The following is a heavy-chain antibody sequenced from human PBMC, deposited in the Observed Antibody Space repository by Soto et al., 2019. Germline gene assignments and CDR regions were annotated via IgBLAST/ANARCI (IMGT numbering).Heavy chain of an antibody. D-gene: IGHD3-22*01. CDR3: AKDLSDSSGYYYGPDAFDI. Sequence: PGGSLRLSCAASGFTFSSYGMHWVRQAPGKGLEWVAVISYDGSNKYYADSVKGRFTISRDNSKNTLYLQMNSLRAEDTAVYYCAKDLSDSSGYYYGPDAFDIWGQGTMVTVSS. CDR1: GFTFSSYG. CDR2: ISYDGSNK. J-gene: IGHJ3*02. V-gene: IGHV3-30*18.